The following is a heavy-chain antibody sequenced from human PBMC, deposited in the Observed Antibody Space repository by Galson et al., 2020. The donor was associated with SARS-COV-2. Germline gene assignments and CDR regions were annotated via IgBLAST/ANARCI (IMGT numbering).Heavy chain of an antibody. D-gene: IGHD1-26*01. CDR3: AKDTLAQWELLDFDY. J-gene: IGHJ4*02. V-gene: IGHV3-30*02. CDR2: IRYDGSNK. Sequence: GESLKISCAASGFTFSSFGMHWVRQAPGKGLEWVSFIRYDGSNKYYIDSVKGRFTISRDNSKNTLYLQMNSLRAEDTAVYYCAKDTLAQWELLDFDYWGQGTLVTVSS. CDR1: GFTFSSFG.